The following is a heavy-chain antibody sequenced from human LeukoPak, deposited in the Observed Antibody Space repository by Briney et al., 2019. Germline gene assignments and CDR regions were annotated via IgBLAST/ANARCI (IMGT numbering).Heavy chain of an antibody. D-gene: IGHD3-10*01. CDR2: IYHSGST. V-gene: IGHV4-38-2*02. Sequence: SETLSLTCAVSGYSISSGYYWGWIRQPLGKGLEWIGSIYHSGSTYYNPSLKSRVTISVDTSKNQFSLKLSSVTAADTAVYYCARDRELLWFEELSEYYYMDVWGKGTTVTVSS. CDR1: GYSISSGYY. CDR3: ARDRELLWFEELSEYYYMDV. J-gene: IGHJ6*03.